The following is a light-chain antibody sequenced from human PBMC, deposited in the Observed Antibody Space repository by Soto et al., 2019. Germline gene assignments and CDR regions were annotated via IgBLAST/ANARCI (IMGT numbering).Light chain of an antibody. V-gene: IGLV1-40*01. Sequence: QSVLTQPPSVSGAPGQRVTISFTGSSSNIGAGYDVHWYQQLPGTAPKLLIYGNSNRPSGVPERFSGSKSGTSASLAITGLKAEDEADYYCQSYDSSLSAVVFGGGTKLTVL. CDR2: GNS. CDR3: QSYDSSLSAVV. J-gene: IGLJ2*01. CDR1: SSNIGAGYD.